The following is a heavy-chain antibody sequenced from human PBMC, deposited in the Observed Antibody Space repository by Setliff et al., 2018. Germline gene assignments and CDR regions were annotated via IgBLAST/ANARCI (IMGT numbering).Heavy chain of an antibody. J-gene: IGHJ4*02. CDR2: ISPNSGDT. D-gene: IGHD4-17*01. V-gene: IGHV1-2*02. Sequence: GASVKVSCKASGNTFTGYYIHWLRQAPGQGLEWMGCISPNSGDTTFAQKFQGRVTITRDTSNSTDYMDLSRLTSDDTAVYYCAREVLSTVVAWDYWGQGTLVTVSS. CDR3: AREVLSTVVAWDY. CDR1: GNTFTGYY.